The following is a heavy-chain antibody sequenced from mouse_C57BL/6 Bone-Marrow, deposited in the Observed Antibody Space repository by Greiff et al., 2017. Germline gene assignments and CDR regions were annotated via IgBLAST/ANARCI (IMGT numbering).Heavy chain of an antibody. V-gene: IGHV1-54*01. D-gene: IGHD1-1*01. CDR2: INPGSGGT. CDR3: AREEENYDGSSPRFAY. Sequence: QVQLQQSGAELVRPGTSVKVSCKASGYAFTNYLIEWVKQRPGQGLEWIGVINPGSGGTNYNEKFKGKATLTADKSSSTAYMQLSSLTSEDSAVYFCAREEENYDGSSPRFAYWGQGTLVTVSA. CDR1: GYAFTNYL. J-gene: IGHJ3*01.